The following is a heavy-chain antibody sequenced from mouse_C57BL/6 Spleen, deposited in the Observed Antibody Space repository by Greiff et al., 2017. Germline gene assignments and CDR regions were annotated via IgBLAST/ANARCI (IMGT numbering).Heavy chain of an antibody. D-gene: IGHD2-3*01. Sequence: QVQLQQPGAELVKPGASVKLSCKASGYTFTSYWMHWVKQRPGQGLEWIGMIHPNSGSTNYNEKFKSKATLSVDKSSSTAYMQLSSLTTEESAVYYCARSGWLLRFYAMDYWGQGTSVTVSS. J-gene: IGHJ4*01. V-gene: IGHV1-64*01. CDR3: ARSGWLLRFYAMDY. CDR1: GYTFTSYW. CDR2: IHPNSGST.